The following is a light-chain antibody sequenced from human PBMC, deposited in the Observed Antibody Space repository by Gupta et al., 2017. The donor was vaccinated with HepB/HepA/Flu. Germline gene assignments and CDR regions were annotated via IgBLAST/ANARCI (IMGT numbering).Light chain of an antibody. CDR1: NIGSKT. J-gene: IGLJ2*01. Sequence: SYVLTQPPSVSVAPRRTARITCGGNNIGSKTVHWYQQKPGQAPVVVNSYDRDRPSGIPERFSGFNSWNTATLTINKVEAGDEADYYCQVWDTTTNLVVFGGGTKLTVL. CDR2: YDR. V-gene: IGLV3-21*04. CDR3: QVWDTTTNLVV.